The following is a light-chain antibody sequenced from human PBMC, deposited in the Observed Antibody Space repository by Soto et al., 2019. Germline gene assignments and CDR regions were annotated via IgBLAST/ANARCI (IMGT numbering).Light chain of an antibody. Sequence: DIQMTQSPSSLSASVGDRVTITCRASQSISTFLNWYQQKPGKAPNLLIYTASTLHGGVPSRFSGRGSGIDFTLTISSLQPEDFATYYCQQSFTAPWTFGQGTRVEIK. CDR1: QSISTF. CDR3: QQSFTAPWT. V-gene: IGKV1-39*01. CDR2: TAS. J-gene: IGKJ1*01.